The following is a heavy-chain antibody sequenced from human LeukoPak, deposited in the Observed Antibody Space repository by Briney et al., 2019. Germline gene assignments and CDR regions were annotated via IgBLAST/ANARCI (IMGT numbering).Heavy chain of an antibody. V-gene: IGHV3-7*01. D-gene: IGHD1-26*01. CDR3: ARSGADY. CDR2: IKQDGSEK. J-gene: IGHJ4*02. Sequence: PGGSLRLSCAASGFTFSSAAMSWFRQAPGKGLEWVANIKQDGSEKYYVDSVKGRFTISRDNAKNSLYLQMNSLRAEDTAVYYCARSGADYWGQGTLVTVSS. CDR1: GFTFSSAA.